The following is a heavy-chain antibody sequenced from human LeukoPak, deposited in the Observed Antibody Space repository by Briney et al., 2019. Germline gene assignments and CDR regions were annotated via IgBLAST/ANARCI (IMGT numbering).Heavy chain of an antibody. Sequence: SETLSLTCTVSGGSISSYYWSWIRQPPGKGLEWIGYIYYSGSTNYNPSLKSRVTISVDTSKNQFSLKLSPVTAADTAVYYCARGRSIERLELYFDYWGQGTLVTVSS. CDR3: ARGRSIERLELYFDY. V-gene: IGHV4-59*01. CDR2: IYYSGST. D-gene: IGHD1-7*01. CDR1: GGSISSYY. J-gene: IGHJ4*02.